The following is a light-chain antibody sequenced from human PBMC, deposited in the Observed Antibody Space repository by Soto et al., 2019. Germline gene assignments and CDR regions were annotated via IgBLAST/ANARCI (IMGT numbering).Light chain of an antibody. CDR2: DAS. V-gene: IGKV1-39*01. CDR1: QSIDNY. J-gene: IGKJ2*01. Sequence: DIQMTQSPSSLSASVGDRVTITCRASQSIDNYLNWYHHQPGKAPRLLIYDASTLQSGVPSRFSGSGSGTDFSLTISSLQPEDFATYFCQQSNSVPYTFGQGTNLDIK. CDR3: QQSNSVPYT.